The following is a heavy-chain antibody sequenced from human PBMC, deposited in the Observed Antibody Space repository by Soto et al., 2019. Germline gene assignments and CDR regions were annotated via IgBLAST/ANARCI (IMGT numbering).Heavy chain of an antibody. CDR3: ASTTYYYGSGSYRGAFDI. J-gene: IGHJ3*02. CDR2: IKQDGSEK. V-gene: IGHV3-7*03. D-gene: IGHD3-10*01. CDR1: GFDFSNHW. Sequence: PGGSLRLSCGASGFDFSNHWMSWLLQVLWKGLECVANIKQDGSEKYYVDSVKGRFTISRDNAKNSLYLQMNSLRAEDTAVYYCASTTYYYGSGSYRGAFDIWGQGTMVTVSS.